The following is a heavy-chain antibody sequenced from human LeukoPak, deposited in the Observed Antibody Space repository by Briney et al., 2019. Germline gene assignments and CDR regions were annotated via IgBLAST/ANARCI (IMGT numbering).Heavy chain of an antibody. CDR3: ARLTQLARGRY. V-gene: IGHV3-7*03. CDR1: GFTFSSYG. D-gene: IGHD6-6*01. CDR2: IKQDGSEK. J-gene: IGHJ4*02. Sequence: GGSLRPSCAASGFTFSSYGMSWVRQAPGKGLEWVANIKQDGSEKYYVDSVKGRFTVSRDNAENSLYLQMSSLRAEDTAVYYCARLTQLARGRYWGQGTLVTVSS.